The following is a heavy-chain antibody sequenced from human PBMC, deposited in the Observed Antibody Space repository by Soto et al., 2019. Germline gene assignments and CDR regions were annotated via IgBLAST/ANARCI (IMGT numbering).Heavy chain of an antibody. J-gene: IGHJ4*02. D-gene: IGHD6-19*01. CDR1: GLAFSAYH. V-gene: IGHV3-30*18. CDR2: ISYDAREQ. CDR3: AKGPYSSGRYGFDH. Sequence: QVQLEDSGGGVVQPGKSLRLSCVVSGLAFSAYHMYWVRQALGKGLEWLSVISYDAREQFYADSVRGRFTISRDNSRDTFFLQMSNLRVEDTAVYYCAKGPYSSGRYGFDHWGQGTLVIVSS.